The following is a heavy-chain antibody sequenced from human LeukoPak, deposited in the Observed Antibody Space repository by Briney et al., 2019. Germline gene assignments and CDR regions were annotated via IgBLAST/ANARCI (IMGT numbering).Heavy chain of an antibody. Sequence: GSLRLSCAASGFTFSSYAMSWVRQAPGKGLEWVSAISGSGGSTYYADSVKGRFTISRDNSKNTLYLQMNSLRAEDTAVYYCAKFEVSATCFDYWGQGTLVTVSS. CDR1: GFTFSSYA. CDR2: ISGSGGST. J-gene: IGHJ4*02. CDR3: AKFEVSATCFDY. D-gene: IGHD2-15*01. V-gene: IGHV3-23*01.